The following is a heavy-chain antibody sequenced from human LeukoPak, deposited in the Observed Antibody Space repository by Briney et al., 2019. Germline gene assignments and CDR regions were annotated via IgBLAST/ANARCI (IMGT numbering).Heavy chain of an antibody. V-gene: IGHV1-2*02. CDR2: INPNSGDT. Sequence: ASVKVSFQSSGYTFTGYYMHWVRQAPGQGLEWMGWINPNSGDTHYAQKFQGRVTMTRDTSINTAYMELSRLRSDDTAVYYCARDQAFVYCSGGTCYDDYWGQGSLVTVSS. D-gene: IGHD2-15*01. CDR3: ARDQAFVYCSGGTCYDDY. CDR1: GYTFTGYY. J-gene: IGHJ4*02.